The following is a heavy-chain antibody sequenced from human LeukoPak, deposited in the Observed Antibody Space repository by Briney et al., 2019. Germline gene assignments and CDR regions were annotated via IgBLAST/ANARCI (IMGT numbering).Heavy chain of an antibody. CDR3: ARTRGSGWYGATFDY. J-gene: IGHJ4*02. Sequence: GGSLRLSCVASGFTVSSNYMSWVRQPPGKELEWVSVIYIGGRTLNADSVKDRFTISRDNSKNTVYLQMNSLRVEDTAVYYCARTRGSGWYGATFDYWGQGTLVTVSS. V-gene: IGHV3-66*01. CDR2: IYIGGRT. D-gene: IGHD6-19*01. CDR1: GFTVSSNY.